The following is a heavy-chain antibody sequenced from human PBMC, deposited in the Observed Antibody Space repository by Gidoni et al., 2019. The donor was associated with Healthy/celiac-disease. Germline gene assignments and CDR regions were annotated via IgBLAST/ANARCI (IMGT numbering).Heavy chain of an antibody. CDR2: IYYSGST. D-gene: IGHD6-13*01. V-gene: IGHV4-39*01. CDR3: ARLSRIAAAGTSPY. J-gene: IGHJ4*02. Sequence: QLQLQESGPGLVKPSETLSLTCTVSGCSIRSSNYYWGWIRQPPGKGLEWIGSIYYSGSTYCNPSLKSRVTISVDTSKNQFSLKLSSVTAADTAVYYCARLSRIAAAGTSPYWGQGTLVTVSS. CDR1: GCSIRSSNYY.